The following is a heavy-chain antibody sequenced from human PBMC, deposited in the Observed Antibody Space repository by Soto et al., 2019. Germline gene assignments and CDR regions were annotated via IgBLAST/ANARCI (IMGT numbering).Heavy chain of an antibody. CDR3: ARDDYSSGWYKFDY. V-gene: IGHV4-59*01. D-gene: IGHD6-19*01. Sequence: QVQLQESGPGLVKPSETLSLTCTVSGGSISSYYWSWIRQPPGKGLEWIGYIYYSGSTNYNPSLKSRVTVSVDRSKNSSSLKLSSVTAADTAVYYCARDDYSSGWYKFDYWGQGTLVTVSS. CDR1: GGSISSYY. J-gene: IGHJ4*02. CDR2: IYYSGST.